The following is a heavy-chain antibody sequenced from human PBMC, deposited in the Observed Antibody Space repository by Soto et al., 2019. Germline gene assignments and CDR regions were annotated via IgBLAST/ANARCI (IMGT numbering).Heavy chain of an antibody. J-gene: IGHJ4*02. CDR1: GFPFTGYA. D-gene: IGHD3-10*01. V-gene: IGHV3-23*01. CDR3: ANSRVSMVRGLIIIPNY. CDR2: ISGHGDAT. Sequence: EVQLLESGGGLVQPGGSLRLSCAASGFPFTGYAMSWVRQAPGKGLEWVSAISGHGDATFYADSVKGRFTISRDNSKNTLDLHMNSLRAEDTALYYCANSRVSMVRGLIIIPNYWGQGTLVTVSS.